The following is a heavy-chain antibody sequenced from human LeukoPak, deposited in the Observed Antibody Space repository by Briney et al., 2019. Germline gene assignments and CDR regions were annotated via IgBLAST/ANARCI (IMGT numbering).Heavy chain of an antibody. J-gene: IGHJ4*02. Sequence: PSETLSLTCTVSGGSISSYYWSWIRQPPGKGLEWIGYIYYSGSTNYNPSLKSRVTISVDTSKNQFSLKLSSVTAADTAVYYCARAGAAAGNFDYWGQGTLVTVSS. CDR2: IYYSGST. V-gene: IGHV4-59*01. D-gene: IGHD6-13*01. CDR1: GGSISSYY. CDR3: ARAGAAAGNFDY.